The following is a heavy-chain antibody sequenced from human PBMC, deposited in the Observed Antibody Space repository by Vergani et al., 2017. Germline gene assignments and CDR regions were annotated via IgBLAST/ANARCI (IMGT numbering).Heavy chain of an antibody. J-gene: IGHJ4*02. V-gene: IGHV3-23*01. Sequence: EVQLLESGGGLVQPGGSLRLSCAASGFTFSSYAMSWVRQAPGKGLEWVSSISGSGCSTYYADSVKGRFTISRDNSKNTLYLQLNSLRAEATAVYYFAKDRETNYYILTGPDYWGQGTLVTVSS. CDR1: GFTFSSYA. CDR2: ISGSGCST. CDR3: AKDRETNYYILTGPDY. D-gene: IGHD3-9*01.